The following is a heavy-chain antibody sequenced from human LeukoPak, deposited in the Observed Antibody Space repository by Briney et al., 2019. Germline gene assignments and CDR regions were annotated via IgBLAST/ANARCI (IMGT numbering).Heavy chain of an antibody. CDR1: GFTFISYA. CDR2: SSGSGDNT. J-gene: IGHJ4*02. Sequence: GGSLRLSCAASGFTFISYAMSWVRQAPGKGLEWVSASSGSGDNTYYADSMKGRFTISRDNSKNTLSLQMNSLRAEDTAVYYCAKASYYYDSSDRFDYWGQGTLVTVSS. CDR3: AKASYYYDSSDRFDY. D-gene: IGHD3-22*01. V-gene: IGHV3-23*01.